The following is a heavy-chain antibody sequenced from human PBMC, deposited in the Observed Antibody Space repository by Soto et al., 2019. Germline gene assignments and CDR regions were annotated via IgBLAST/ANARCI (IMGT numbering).Heavy chain of an antibody. Sequence: GASVKVSCKVSGYTLTELSMHWVRQAPGKGLEWMGGFDPEDGETIYAQKFQGRVTMTEDTSTDTAYMELSSLRSEDTAVYYCATVAYCGGDCYSNYYYYGMDVWGQGTTVTVSS. J-gene: IGHJ6*02. D-gene: IGHD2-21*02. CDR2: FDPEDGET. V-gene: IGHV1-24*01. CDR3: ATVAYCGGDCYSNYYYYGMDV. CDR1: GYTLTELS.